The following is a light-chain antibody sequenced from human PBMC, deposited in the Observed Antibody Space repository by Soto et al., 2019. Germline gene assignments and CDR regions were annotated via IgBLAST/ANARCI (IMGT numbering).Light chain of an antibody. CDR1: SSNIGAGYD. CDR2: GNS. J-gene: IGLJ2*01. CDR3: QSYDSRAVG. V-gene: IGLV1-40*01. Sequence: QSVLTQPPSVSGAPGQRVTISCTGSSSNIGAGYDVHWYQQLPGTAPKLLIYGNSNRPSGVPDRFSGSKSGTSASLAITGLQAEDEADYYCQSYDSRAVGFGGGTKVTVL.